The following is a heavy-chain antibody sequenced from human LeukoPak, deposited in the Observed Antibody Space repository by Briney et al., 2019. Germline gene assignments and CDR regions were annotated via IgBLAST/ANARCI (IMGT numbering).Heavy chain of an antibody. CDR3: ARDRGYYYDSSGYRDY. D-gene: IGHD3-22*01. CDR1: GFTVSSNY. V-gene: IGHV3-66*02. CDR2: IYSGGST. Sequence: PGGSLRLSCAASGFTVSSNYMSWVRQAPGKGQEWVSVIYSGGSTYYADSVKGRFTISRDNSKNTLYLQMNSLRAEDTAVYYCARDRGYYYDSSGYRDYWGQGTLVTVSS. J-gene: IGHJ4*02.